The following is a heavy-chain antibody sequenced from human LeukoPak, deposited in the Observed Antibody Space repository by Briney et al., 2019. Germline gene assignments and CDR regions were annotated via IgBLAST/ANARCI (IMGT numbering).Heavy chain of an antibody. D-gene: IGHD1-26*01. CDR2: ISSSSSYI. V-gene: IGHV3-21*01. CDR3: AREKWELQDWGVDY. J-gene: IGHJ4*02. CDR1: GFTFNSYG. Sequence: GGSLRLSCAASGFTFNSYGMHWVRQAPGKGLEWVSSISSSSSYIYYADSVKGRFTISRDNAKNSLYLQMNSLRAEDTAVYYCAREKWELQDWGVDYWGQGTLVTVSS.